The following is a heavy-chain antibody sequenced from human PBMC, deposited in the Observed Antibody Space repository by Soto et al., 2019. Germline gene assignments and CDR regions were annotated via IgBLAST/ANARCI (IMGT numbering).Heavy chain of an antibody. D-gene: IGHD3-22*01. V-gene: IGHV3-48*02. CDR2: ISSSSSTI. Sequence: GGSLRLSCAASGFTFSSYSMNWVRQAPGKGLEWVSYISSSSSTIYYADSVKGRFTISRDNAKNSLYLQMNSLRDEDTAVYYCARMYYYDSSGYYSWFDYWGQGTLVTVSS. CDR1: GFTFSSYS. CDR3: ARMYYYDSSGYYSWFDY. J-gene: IGHJ4*02.